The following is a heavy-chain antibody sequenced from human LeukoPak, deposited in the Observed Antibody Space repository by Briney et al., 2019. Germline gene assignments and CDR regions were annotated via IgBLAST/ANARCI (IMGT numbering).Heavy chain of an antibody. CDR2: MKEDGSET. CDR1: GFTFSSYS. J-gene: IGHJ4*02. Sequence: GGSLRLSCVVSGFTFSSYSMIWVRQAPGKGLQWVANMKEDGSETKYVDSVKGRFTISRDNTKNSLYLQMNSLRAEDTAVYYCGRHRSGSGTYFIDYWGQGTLVSVSS. V-gene: IGHV3-7*01. D-gene: IGHD3-10*01. CDR3: GRHRSGSGTYFIDY.